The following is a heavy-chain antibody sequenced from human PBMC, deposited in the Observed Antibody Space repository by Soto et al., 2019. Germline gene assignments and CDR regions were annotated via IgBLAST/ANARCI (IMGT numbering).Heavy chain of an antibody. J-gene: IGHJ3*02. CDR3: ARDRVGRVRGLAPFAI. V-gene: IGHV1-18*01. D-gene: IGHD3-10*01. CDR1: GYTFTSYG. Sequence: ASVKVSCKASGYTFTSYGISWVRQAPGQGLEWMGWISAYNGNTNYAQKLQGRVTMTTDTSTSTAYMELGGLRSDDTAGYYCARDRVGRVRGLAPFAIWGQGTMVTVSS. CDR2: ISAYNGNT.